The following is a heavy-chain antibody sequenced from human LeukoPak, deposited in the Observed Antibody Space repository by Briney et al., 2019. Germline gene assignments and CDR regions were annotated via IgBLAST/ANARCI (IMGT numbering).Heavy chain of an antibody. CDR3: ARQVGATRTAFDS. D-gene: IGHD1-26*01. Sequence: GESLKISCKGSGYAFKTYWIGWVRQMPGKGLEWMGTIYPGDSDTRYSPSFQGQVSISADKSISTAYLQWSSLKASDTAIYYCARQVGATRTAFDSWGQGTLVTVSS. CDR2: IYPGDSDT. CDR1: GYAFKTYW. V-gene: IGHV5-51*01. J-gene: IGHJ4*02.